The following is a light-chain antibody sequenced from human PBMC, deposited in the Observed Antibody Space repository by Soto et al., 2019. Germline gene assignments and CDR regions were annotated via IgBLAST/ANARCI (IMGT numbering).Light chain of an antibody. Sequence: EIVMTQSPATLSVSPGERATLSCRVSQSVSDNLAWYQQKPGQAPRLLIYGASARATALPARFSGSGSGTEFTLTISSLQSEDFAVYYCQQYHDWPLTFGGGTKVEIK. J-gene: IGKJ4*01. CDR1: QSVSDN. V-gene: IGKV3-15*01. CDR3: QQYHDWPLT. CDR2: GAS.